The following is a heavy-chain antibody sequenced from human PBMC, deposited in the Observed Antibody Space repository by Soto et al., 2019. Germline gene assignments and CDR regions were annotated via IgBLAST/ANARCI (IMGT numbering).Heavy chain of an antibody. D-gene: IGHD2-21*02. Sequence: VQLLESGGGLVQPGGSLRLSCAVSGFSFSRYGMHWVRQAPGKGLEWVTGISYDGGERFYADSVKGRFTISRDNSKNRLDLQMSSLRPEDTAVYYCARDLPLYCRGDCNFDFWGQGTLVTVSS. CDR2: ISYDGGER. V-gene: IGHV3-30*03. J-gene: IGHJ4*02. CDR1: GFSFSRYG. CDR3: ARDLPLYCRGDCNFDF.